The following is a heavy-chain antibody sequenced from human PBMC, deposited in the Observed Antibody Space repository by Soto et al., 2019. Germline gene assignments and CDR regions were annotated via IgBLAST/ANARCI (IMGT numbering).Heavy chain of an antibody. J-gene: IGHJ4*02. Sequence: GGSLRLSCAASGFTFSSYAMSWVRQAPGKGLEWVSAISSSADRTYYADSVKDRFTISRDNSKNTLYLQMNSLRAEDTALYYCAKESPYGGSSGSRTYYFDYWGQGTLVTVSS. CDR2: ISSSADRT. CDR3: AKESPYGGSSGSRTYYFDY. V-gene: IGHV3-23*01. CDR1: GFTFSSYA. D-gene: IGHD2-15*01.